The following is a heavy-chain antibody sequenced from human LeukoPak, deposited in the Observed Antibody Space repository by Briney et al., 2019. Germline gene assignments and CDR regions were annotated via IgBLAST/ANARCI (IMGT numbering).Heavy chain of an antibody. J-gene: IGHJ4*02. CDR1: GFTFSSYG. CDR2: ISYDGSNK. V-gene: IGHV3-30*18. D-gene: IGHD1-26*01. CDR3: AKGLRGSYFLYTGFQEY. Sequence: PGGSLRLSCAASGFTFSSYGMHWVRQAPGKGLEWVAVISYDGSNKYYADSVKGRFTISRDNSKNTLYLQMNSLRAEDTAVYYCAKGLRGSYFLYTGFQEYWGQGTLVTVSS.